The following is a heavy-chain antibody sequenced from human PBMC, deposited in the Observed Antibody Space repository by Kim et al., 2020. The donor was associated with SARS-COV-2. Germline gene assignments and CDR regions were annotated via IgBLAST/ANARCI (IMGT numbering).Heavy chain of an antibody. CDR3: ARDRGYSYGWASFDY. Sequence: GGSLRLSCAASGFTFSSYSMNWVRQAPGKGLEWVSYISSSSSTIYYADSVKGRFTISRDNAKNSLYLQMNSLRAEDTAVYYCARDRGYSYGWASFDYWGQGTLVTVSS. J-gene: IGHJ4*02. V-gene: IGHV3-48*04. D-gene: IGHD5-18*01. CDR1: GFTFSSYS. CDR2: ISSSSSTI.